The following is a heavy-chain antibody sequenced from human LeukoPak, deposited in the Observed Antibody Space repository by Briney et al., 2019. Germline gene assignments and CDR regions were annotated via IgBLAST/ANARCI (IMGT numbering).Heavy chain of an antibody. V-gene: IGHV4-61*02. J-gene: IGHJ3*02. CDR1: GGSISSGSYY. CDR3: ATEGFVGARVRDI. CDR2: IYTSGST. Sequence: TLSLTCTVSGGSISSGSYYWSWIRQPAGKGLEWIRRIYTSGSTNYNPSLKRRVTISVDTSKNQFSLKLSSVTAADTAVYYCATEGFVGARVRDIGGQGTMVTVSA. D-gene: IGHD1-26*01.